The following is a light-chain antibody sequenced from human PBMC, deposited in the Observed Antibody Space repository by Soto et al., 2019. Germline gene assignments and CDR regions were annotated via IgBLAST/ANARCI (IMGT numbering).Light chain of an antibody. J-gene: IGKJ4*01. CDR3: QHYNNWLGT. CDR1: QTVSNNY. Sequence: ETVLTQSPGSLSLSLGDRATLSCRASQTVSNNYLAWYQQKPGQAPRLLIYGTSNRATGIPDRFSGSGSGTEFTLTISSLQSEDFAVYYCQHYNNWLGTFGGGTKV. CDR2: GTS. V-gene: IGKV3D-15*01.